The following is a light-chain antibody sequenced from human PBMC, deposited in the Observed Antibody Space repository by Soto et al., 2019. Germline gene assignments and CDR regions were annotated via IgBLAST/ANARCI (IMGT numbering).Light chain of an antibody. J-gene: IGKJ2*01. CDR1: QSIGYG. V-gene: IGKV1-5*03. CDR2: KAT. CDR3: QHYTDFHYT. Sequence: DIQMTQSPSTLSASVGDGVTITCRASQSIGYGLAWYQQKPGKAPKLLIYKATNLHTGVPSRFSGSGSGTDFSLTISSLQPVDSATYYCQHYTDFHYTFGQGTKVEI.